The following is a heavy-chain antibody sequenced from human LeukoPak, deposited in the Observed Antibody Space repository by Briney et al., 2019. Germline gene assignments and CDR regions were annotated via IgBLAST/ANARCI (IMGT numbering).Heavy chain of an antibody. CDR2: IDPSDSDT. CDR1: GYSFTTYW. Sequence: GESLRISCKGSGYSFTTYWISWVRQMPGKGLEWMGTIDPSDSDTNYSPSFQGHVTISVDKSLPTAYLQWSLQASDTAMYYCARHSISCSGDICYALGFFDYWGQGTLVTASS. CDR3: ARHSISCSGDICYALGFFDY. V-gene: IGHV5-10-1*01. D-gene: IGHD2-15*01. J-gene: IGHJ4*02.